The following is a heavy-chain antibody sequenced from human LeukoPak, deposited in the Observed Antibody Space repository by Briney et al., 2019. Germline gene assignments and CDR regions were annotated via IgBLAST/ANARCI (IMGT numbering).Heavy chain of an antibody. CDR1: GGSFSGYY. CDR2: INHSGST. Sequence: PSETLSLTCAVYGGSFSGYYWSWIRQPPAKGLEWIGEINHSGSTNYNPSLKSRATISVDTSKNQFSLKLSSATAADTAVYYCARGRRGYYRRSFHICGQVTMVPVSS. CDR3: ARGRRGYYRRSFHI. J-gene: IGHJ3*02. D-gene: IGHD3-22*01. V-gene: IGHV4-34*01.